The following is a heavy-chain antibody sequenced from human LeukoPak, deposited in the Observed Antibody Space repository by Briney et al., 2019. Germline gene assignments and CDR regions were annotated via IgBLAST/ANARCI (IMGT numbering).Heavy chain of an antibody. J-gene: IGHJ4*02. CDR3: AMGGDITTSQFDY. CDR1: GFTFSSYA. V-gene: IGHV3-30*04. CDR2: ISYDGSNK. D-gene: IGHD5-12*01. Sequence: QPGGSLRLSCAASGFTFSSYAMHWVRQAPGKGLEWVAVISYDGSNKYYADSVKGRFTISRDNSKNTLYLQMNNLRAEDTAVYYCAMGGDITTSQFDYWGQGTLVTVSS.